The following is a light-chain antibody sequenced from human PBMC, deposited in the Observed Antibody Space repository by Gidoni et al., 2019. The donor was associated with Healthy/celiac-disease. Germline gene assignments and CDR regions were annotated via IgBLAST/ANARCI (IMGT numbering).Light chain of an antibody. CDR1: SSDVGGYNY. Sequence: QSALTPPASVSVSPGQSITISCTGTSSDVGGYNYVSWYQQHPGKAPKLMIYDVSHRPSGVSNRFSGSKSGNTASLTISGLQAEDEADYYCSSYTSSSTLVFGGGTKLTVL. CDR2: DVS. J-gene: IGLJ2*01. V-gene: IGLV2-14*01. CDR3: SSYTSSSTLV.